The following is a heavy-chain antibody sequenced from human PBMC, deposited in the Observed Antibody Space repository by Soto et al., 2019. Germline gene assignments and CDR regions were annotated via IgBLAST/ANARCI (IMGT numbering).Heavy chain of an antibody. D-gene: IGHD5-12*01. CDR2: IGTAGDT. CDR1: GFTFSSYD. J-gene: IGHJ6*02. V-gene: IGHV3-13*01. Sequence: GGSLRLSCAASGFTFSSYDMHWVRQATGKGLEWVSAIGTAGDTYYPGSVKGRFTISRENAKNSLYLQMNSLRAEDTAVYYCARMSSMATIDYYYYYGMDVWGQGTTVTVSS. CDR3: ARMSSMATIDYYYYYGMDV.